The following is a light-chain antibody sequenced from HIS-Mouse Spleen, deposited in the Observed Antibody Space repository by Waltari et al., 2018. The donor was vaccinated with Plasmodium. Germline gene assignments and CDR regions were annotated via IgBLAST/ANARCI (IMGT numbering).Light chain of an antibody. CDR2: GAS. CDR3: QQYGSSPPYT. J-gene: IGKJ2*01. Sequence: TQSPGTLSLSPGERATLSCRSSQSVSSSYLAWCQQKPGQAPRLLIYGASSRATGIPDRFSGSGSGTDFTLTISRLEPEDFAVYYCQQYGSSPPYTFGQGTKLEIK. V-gene: IGKV3-20*01. CDR1: QSVSSSY.